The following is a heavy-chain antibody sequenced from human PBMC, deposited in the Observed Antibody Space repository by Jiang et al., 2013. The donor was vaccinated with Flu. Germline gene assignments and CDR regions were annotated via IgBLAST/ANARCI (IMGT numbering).Heavy chain of an antibody. V-gene: IGHV4-61*02. CDR1: GGSISSGSYY. CDR2: IYTSGST. CDR3: ASRNGEDDAGDYYYYGMDV. Sequence: GSGLVKPSQTLSLTCTVSGGSISSGSYYWSWIRQPAGKGLEWIGRIYTSGSTNYNPSLKSRVTISVDTSKNQFSLKLSSVTAADTAVYYCASRNGEDDAGDYYYYGMDVWGQGTTVTVSS. D-gene: IGHD4-17*01. J-gene: IGHJ6*02.